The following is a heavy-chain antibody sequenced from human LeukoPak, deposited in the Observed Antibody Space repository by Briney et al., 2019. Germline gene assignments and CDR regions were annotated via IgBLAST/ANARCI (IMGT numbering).Heavy chain of an antibody. CDR3: ATRTPLIYFDVFDI. D-gene: IGHD2/OR15-2a*01. V-gene: IGHV1-18*01. Sequence: ASVKVSCKASGYTFTKYGITWVRQAPGQGLEWMGWISTYNGNTNYAQKLQGRVTMTTDTSTSTAYMELRSLISDDAAVYYCATRTPLIYFDVFDIWGQGTVVIVSS. J-gene: IGHJ3*02. CDR1: GYTFTKYG. CDR2: ISTYNGNT.